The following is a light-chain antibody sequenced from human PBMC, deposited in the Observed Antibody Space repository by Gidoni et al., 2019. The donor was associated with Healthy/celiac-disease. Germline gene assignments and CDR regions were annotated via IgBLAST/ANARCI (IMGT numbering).Light chain of an antibody. CDR3: SSYTSSSTYVV. V-gene: IGLV2-14*01. CDR2: EVS. Sequence: QSALTQPASVSGSPGQSITISCTGTSSDVGGYNYVSWYQQHPGKAPKLMIYEVSNRPSGVPDRFSGSKSCNTASLTISGLQAEDEAYYYCSSYTSSSTYVVFGGGTKLTVL. J-gene: IGLJ2*01. CDR1: SSDVGGYNY.